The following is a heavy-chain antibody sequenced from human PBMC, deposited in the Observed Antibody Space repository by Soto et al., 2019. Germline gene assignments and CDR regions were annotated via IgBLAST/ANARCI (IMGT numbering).Heavy chain of an antibody. CDR2: ISYDGSLK. J-gene: IGHJ4*02. CDR1: VFTFSTYG. D-gene: IGHD6-25*01. CDR3: VKSTRSSDWDPFDY. V-gene: IGHV3-30*18. Sequence: GVPVRLSCPVSVFTFSTYGTHWVRQAPGRGLEWVAVISYDGSLKYYPDSVKARFTISRDNSKNTLYLQMNSLRPDDTAIYYCVKSTRSSDWDPFDYWGEGTLVTVSS.